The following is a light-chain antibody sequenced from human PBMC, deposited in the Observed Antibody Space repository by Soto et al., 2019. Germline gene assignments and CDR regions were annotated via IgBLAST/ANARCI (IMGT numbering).Light chain of an antibody. CDR3: SSYRTSTPLVF. Sequence: QSALTQPASVSGSPGQSITISCTGTSSDVGGYNFVSWYQQHPDKAPKLMIYDVSNRPSGISNRFSGSKSGNTASLTISGLQAEDEADYYCSSYRTSTPLVFFGTGTKVTVL. V-gene: IGLV2-14*01. J-gene: IGLJ1*01. CDR1: SSDVGGYNF. CDR2: DVS.